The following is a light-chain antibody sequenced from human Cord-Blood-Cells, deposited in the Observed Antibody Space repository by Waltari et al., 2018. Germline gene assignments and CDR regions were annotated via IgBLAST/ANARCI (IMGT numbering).Light chain of an antibody. J-gene: IGKJ3*01. CDR1: QSVSSY. CDR2: DAS. V-gene: IGKV3-11*01. CDR3: QQRSNWLT. Sequence: EIVLTQSPATLSLSPGERAPLSCRASQSVSSYLAWYQQKPGQAPRLLIYDASNRATGIPARFSGSGSGTDFTLTISSLEPEDFAVYYCQQRSNWLTFGPGTKVDIK.